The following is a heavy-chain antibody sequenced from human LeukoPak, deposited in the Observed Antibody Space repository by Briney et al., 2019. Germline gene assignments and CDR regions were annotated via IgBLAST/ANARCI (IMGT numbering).Heavy chain of an antibody. CDR1: GGSFSGYY. V-gene: IGHV4-34*01. D-gene: IGHD6-19*01. CDR2: INHSGST. CDR3: ASGRQTTYSSGWSHYYYYMDV. J-gene: IGHJ6*03. Sequence: SETLSLTCAVYGGSFSGYYWSWIRQPSGKGLEWIGEINHSGSTNYNPSLKSRVTISVDTSKNQFSLKLSSVAAADTAVYYCASGRQTTYSSGWSHYYYYMDVWGKGTTVTISS.